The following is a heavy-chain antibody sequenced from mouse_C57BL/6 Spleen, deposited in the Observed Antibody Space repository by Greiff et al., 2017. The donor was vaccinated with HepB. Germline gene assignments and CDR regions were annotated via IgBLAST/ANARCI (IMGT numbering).Heavy chain of an antibody. CDR2: ISSGGSYT. J-gene: IGHJ2*01. D-gene: IGHD1-1*01. Sequence: EVKVVESGGDLVKPGGSLKLSCAASGFTFSSYGMSWVRQTPDKRLEWVATISSGGSYTYYPDSVKGRFTISRDNAKNTLYLQMSSLKSEDTAMYYCARHERGGTLLFDYWGQGTTLTVSS. CDR1: GFTFSSYG. V-gene: IGHV5-6*01. CDR3: ARHERGGTLLFDY.